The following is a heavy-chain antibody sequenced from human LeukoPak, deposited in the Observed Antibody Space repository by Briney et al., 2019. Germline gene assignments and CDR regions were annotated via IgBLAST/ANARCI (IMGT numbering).Heavy chain of an antibody. D-gene: IGHD3-22*01. V-gene: IGHV3-23*01. CDR2: ISGSGGST. J-gene: IGHJ5*02. CDR3: AKPRDYYDSSGYYAWFDP. CDR1: GFTFSSYA. Sequence: GGSLRLSCAASGFTFSSYAMSWVRQAPGKGLEWVSAISGSGGSTYYADSVKGRFTTSRDNSKNTLYLQMNSLRAEDTAVYYCAKPRDYYDSSGYYAWFDPWGQGTLVTVSS.